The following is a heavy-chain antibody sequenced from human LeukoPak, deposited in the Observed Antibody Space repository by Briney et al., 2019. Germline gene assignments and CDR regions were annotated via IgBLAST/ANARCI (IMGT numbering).Heavy chain of an antibody. V-gene: IGHV3-21*01. CDR1: GFTFSSYT. CDR3: TRDGDDNSGYYRFYFDY. Sequence: SGGSLRLSWAAAGFTFSSYTMNWVSQAPGKGLEWVSSISTSSIYIYYTDSLKGRFTISRDNARNSLYLQMNSLRAEDTAVYFCTRDGDDNSGYYRFYFDYWGQGTLVTVSS. D-gene: IGHD3-22*01. CDR2: ISTSSIYI. J-gene: IGHJ4*02.